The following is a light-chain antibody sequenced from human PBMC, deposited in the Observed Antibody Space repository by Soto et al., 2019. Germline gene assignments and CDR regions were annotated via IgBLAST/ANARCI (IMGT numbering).Light chain of an antibody. CDR2: AAS. V-gene: IGKV1-9*01. CDR1: QGISTF. J-gene: IGKJ1*01. CDR3: HQLYTFPRT. Sequence: IQLTQSPSFLSASVGDRVTITCRASQGISTFLAWYQQKPGKAPKLLIYAASTLHDGVPSRFGGSGSGTEFTLTIRALQPEDSATYYCHQLYTFPRTFGQGTKVEIK.